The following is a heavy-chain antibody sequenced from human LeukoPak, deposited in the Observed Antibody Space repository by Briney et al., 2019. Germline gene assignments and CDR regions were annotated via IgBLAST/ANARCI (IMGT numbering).Heavy chain of an antibody. Sequence: PGGSLRLSCATSGFTVSTYYMSWVRQAPGKGLEWVSVIYTAGSTYYTDSVKGRFTVSRDKSKNTLYLQMNSLRAEDTAVYYCARDGYGFDYWGQGTLVTVSS. CDR3: ARDGYGFDY. V-gene: IGHV3-53*01. D-gene: IGHD5-12*01. J-gene: IGHJ4*02. CDR1: GFTVSTYY. CDR2: IYTAGST.